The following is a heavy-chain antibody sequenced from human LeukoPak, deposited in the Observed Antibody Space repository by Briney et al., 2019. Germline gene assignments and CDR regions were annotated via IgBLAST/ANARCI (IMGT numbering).Heavy chain of an antibody. D-gene: IGHD2/OR15-2a*01. CDR2: ISGSGGST. V-gene: IGHV3-23*01. Sequence: GGSLRLSCAASGFTFSSYAMSWVRQAPGKGLEWVSAISGSGGSTYYADSVKGRFTISRDNSKNTLYLQMNSLRAEDTAVYYCAKDSINIYSEKRFLGYFDYWGQGTLVTVSS. CDR1: GFTFSSYA. CDR3: AKDSINIYSEKRFLGYFDY. J-gene: IGHJ4*02.